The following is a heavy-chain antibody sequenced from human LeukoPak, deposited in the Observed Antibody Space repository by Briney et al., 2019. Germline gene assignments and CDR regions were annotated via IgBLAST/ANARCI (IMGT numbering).Heavy chain of an antibody. J-gene: IGHJ4*02. CDR1: GYTFSNSG. CDR2: INPNSGGT. V-gene: IGHV1-2*02. Sequence: ASVKVSCKASGYTFSNSGISWVRQAPGQGLEWMGWINPNSGGTNYAQKFQGRVTMTRDTSISTAYMELSRLRSDDTAVYYCARGTGYSGYDYGFDYWGQGTLVTVSS. CDR3: ARGTGYSGYDYGFDY. D-gene: IGHD5-12*01.